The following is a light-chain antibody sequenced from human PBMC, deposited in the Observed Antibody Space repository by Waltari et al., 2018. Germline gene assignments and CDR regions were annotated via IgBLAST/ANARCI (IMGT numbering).Light chain of an antibody. V-gene: IGLV3-25*03. J-gene: IGLJ3*02. CDR2: KDN. CDR1: ALPQQY. Sequence: SYELTQPPSVAVSPGQTARITCSGDALPQQYANWYQQKAGQAPILVIYKDNGRPSGIPERFSGSSSGKIVTLTISGVQAEDEADYYCQSADSSGASRVFGGGTKLTVL. CDR3: QSADSSGASRV.